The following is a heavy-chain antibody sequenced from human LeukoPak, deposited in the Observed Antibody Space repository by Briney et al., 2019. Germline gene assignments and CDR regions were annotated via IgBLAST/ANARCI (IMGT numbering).Heavy chain of an antibody. CDR1: GYTFTDYF. D-gene: IGHD2-15*01. J-gene: IGHJ4*02. Sequence: ASVKVSCKASGYTFTDYFIHWVRQAPGQGLEWMGRINPNSGGTNYAQKFQDRVTMTRDTSINTAYMELSRLRSDDTAVYYCARIWLKKGGFCSGVYCYFDYWGQGTLFTVSS. CDR3: ARIWLKKGGFCSGVYCYFDY. CDR2: INPNSGGT. V-gene: IGHV1-2*06.